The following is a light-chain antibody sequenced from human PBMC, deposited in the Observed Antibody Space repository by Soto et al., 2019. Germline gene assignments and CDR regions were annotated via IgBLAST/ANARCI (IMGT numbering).Light chain of an antibody. CDR1: QSVSSN. CDR3: QQYDNWPPWT. J-gene: IGKJ1*01. V-gene: IGKV3-15*01. CDR2: GAS. Sequence: IVMTQSPATLSVSPGEGATLSCRASQSVSSNLAWYQQKPGQAPRLLIYGASTRATGIPARFGGSGSGTDLTLTISSLQSEDFAVYYCQQYDNWPPWTFGQGTKVEVK.